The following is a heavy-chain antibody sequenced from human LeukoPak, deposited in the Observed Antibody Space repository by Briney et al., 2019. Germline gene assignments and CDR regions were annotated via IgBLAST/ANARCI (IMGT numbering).Heavy chain of an antibody. Sequence: SETLSLTCAVYGGSFSGYYWSWIRQPPGKGLEWIGEINHSGSTNHNPSLKSRVTISVDTSKNQFSLKLSSVTAADTAVYYCAIEHYDILTGYYSPDYYYGMDVWGKGTTVTVSS. CDR2: INHSGST. V-gene: IGHV4-34*01. CDR1: GGSFSGYY. J-gene: IGHJ6*04. CDR3: AIEHYDILTGYYSPDYYYGMDV. D-gene: IGHD3-9*01.